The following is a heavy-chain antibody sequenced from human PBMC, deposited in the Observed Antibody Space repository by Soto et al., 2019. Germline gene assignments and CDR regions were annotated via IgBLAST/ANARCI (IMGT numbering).Heavy chain of an antibody. CDR1: GYNFVTYW. J-gene: IGHJ6*02. CDR3: ARHAEDFYFGLDA. CDR2: IDPADSYA. Sequence: GESLKISCKGSGYNFVTYWITWVRQMPGKGLEWMGRIDPADSYARYSPSFEGHVTMSVDRSINTAHLQWTSLRASDSAIYYCARHAEDFYFGLDAWGQGTSVTVSS. V-gene: IGHV5-10-1*01.